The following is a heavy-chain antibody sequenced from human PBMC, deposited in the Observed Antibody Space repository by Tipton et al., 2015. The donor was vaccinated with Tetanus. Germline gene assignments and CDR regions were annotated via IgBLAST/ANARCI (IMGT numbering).Heavy chain of an antibody. D-gene: IGHD3-16*02. CDR1: GGSISSGNW. Sequence: SLRLSCVVSGGSISSGNWWSWVRQPPGKGLEWIADIYHTGSSNYNPSLKSRATISVDRSKNQFSLSLSSVTAADTAVYYCATQGGYRFHDWGQGTLVTVSS. J-gene: IGHJ4*02. V-gene: IGHV4-4*02. CDR3: ATQGGYRFHD. CDR2: IYHTGSS.